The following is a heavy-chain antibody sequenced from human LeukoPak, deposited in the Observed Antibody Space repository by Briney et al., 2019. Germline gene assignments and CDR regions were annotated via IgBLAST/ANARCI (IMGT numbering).Heavy chain of an antibody. CDR2: ISPSGGAI. CDR3: ARGLFVAGSFFDS. Sequence: GGSLRLSCAASGFTFSDYYMSWIRQAPGKGLEWLSFISPSGGAIYYADSVKGRFTISRDNAKDSLYLQMNSLKAEDTAVYYCARGLFVAGSFFDSWGQGTLVTVSS. V-gene: IGHV3-11*04. D-gene: IGHD1-26*01. J-gene: IGHJ4*02. CDR1: GFTFSDYY.